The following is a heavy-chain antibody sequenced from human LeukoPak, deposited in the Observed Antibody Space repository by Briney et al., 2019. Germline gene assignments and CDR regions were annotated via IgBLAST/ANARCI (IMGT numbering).Heavy chain of an antibody. Sequence: GGSLRLSCAASGFTFSSYEMNWVRQAPGKGLEWVSYISSSGSTIYHADSVKGRFTISRDNAKNSLYLQMNSLRAEDTAVYYCARAAVAGLYFDYWGQGTLVTVSS. CDR1: GFTFSSYE. D-gene: IGHD6-19*01. V-gene: IGHV3-48*03. CDR3: ARAAVAGLYFDY. CDR2: ISSSGSTI. J-gene: IGHJ4*02.